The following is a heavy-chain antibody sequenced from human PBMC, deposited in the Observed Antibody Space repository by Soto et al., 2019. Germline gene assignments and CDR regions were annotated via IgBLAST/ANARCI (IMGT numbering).Heavy chain of an antibody. D-gene: IGHD3-16*01. V-gene: IGHV1-18*01. CDR1: GYNLTHYG. CDR3: ARWDGIFGAGGVD. J-gene: IGHJ4*02. CDR2: INGYNGKA. Sequence: QVQLVQSGAEVRKPGASVTVSCKAAGYNLTHYGIGWVRQAPGQGLEWMGWINGYNGKANYAQEFRGRVTMTTDTSTSTAYMDLRSLTSDDTGVYYCARWDGIFGAGGVDWGQGTLVTF.